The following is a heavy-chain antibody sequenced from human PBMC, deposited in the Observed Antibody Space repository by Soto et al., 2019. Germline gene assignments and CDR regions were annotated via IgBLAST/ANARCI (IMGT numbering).Heavy chain of an antibody. J-gene: IGHJ4*02. D-gene: IGHD5-12*01. CDR3: AKGSIEYSASVDN. CDR2: ISARGGSS. CDR1: GFSFSSYA. V-gene: IGHV3-23*04. Sequence: EVQLVESGGGLVQPGGSLRLSCAASGFSFSSYAMVWVRQAPGKGLEWVSVISARGGSSYFADSVKGRFTISRDNSKNVLSLEMNSLRADDTAIYFCAKGSIEYSASVDNWGQGTLVLVSS.